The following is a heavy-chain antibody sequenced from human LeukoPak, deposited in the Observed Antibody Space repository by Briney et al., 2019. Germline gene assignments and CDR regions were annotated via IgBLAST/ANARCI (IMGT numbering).Heavy chain of an antibody. Sequence: SETLSLTCAVSGYSISSGYYWGWIRQPPGKGLEWIGSMYHSGSTYYNPSLKSRVTISVDTSKNQFSLKLSSVTAADTAVYYCARLEYYDFWSGYYASNWFDPWGQGTLVTVSS. V-gene: IGHV4-38-2*01. J-gene: IGHJ5*02. CDR2: MYHSGST. CDR3: ARLEYYDFWSGYYASNWFDP. D-gene: IGHD3-3*01. CDR1: GYSISSGYY.